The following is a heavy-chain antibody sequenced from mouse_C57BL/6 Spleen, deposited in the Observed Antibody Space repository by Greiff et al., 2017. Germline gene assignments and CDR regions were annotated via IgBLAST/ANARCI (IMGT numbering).Heavy chain of an antibody. CDR2: ISYDGSN. J-gene: IGHJ4*01. Sequence: EVQVVESGPGLVKPSQSLSLTCSVTGYSITSGYYWNWIRQFPGNKLEWMGYISYDGSNNYNPSLKNRISITRDTSKNQFFLKLNSVTTEDTATYYCARGLRYYAMDYWGQGTSVTVSS. V-gene: IGHV3-6*01. CDR1: GYSITSGYY. D-gene: IGHD1-1*01. CDR3: ARGLRYYAMDY.